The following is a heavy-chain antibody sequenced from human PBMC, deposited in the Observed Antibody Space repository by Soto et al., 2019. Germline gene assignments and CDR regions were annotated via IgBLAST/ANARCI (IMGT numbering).Heavy chain of an antibody. Sequence: ASVEVSCKASGYTFTSYCISWVLQAPGQGLEWMGWISAYNGNTNYAQKLQGRVTMTTDTSTSTAYMELRSLRSDDTAVYYCARVADSAYRSSTSCYGVNWFDPWGQGTLVTVSS. D-gene: IGHD2-2*01. J-gene: IGHJ5*02. V-gene: IGHV1-18*01. CDR2: ISAYNGNT. CDR1: GYTFTSYC. CDR3: ARVADSAYRSSTSCYGVNWFDP.